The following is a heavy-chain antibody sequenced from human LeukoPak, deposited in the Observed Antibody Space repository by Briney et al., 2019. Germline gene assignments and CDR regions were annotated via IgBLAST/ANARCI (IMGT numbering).Heavy chain of an antibody. D-gene: IGHD3-22*01. V-gene: IGHV3-66*01. CDR3: ARGTGSYFIYYSMDV. CDR1: GFTVSNNY. J-gene: IGHJ6*02. Sequence: PGGSLRLSCAASGFTVSNNYMSWVRQAPGKGLECVSVIYSGGSTYYADSVKGRFTISRDNSRNTLYLQMGSLRAEDMAVYYCARGTGSYFIYYSMDVWGQGTTVTVSS. CDR2: IYSGGST.